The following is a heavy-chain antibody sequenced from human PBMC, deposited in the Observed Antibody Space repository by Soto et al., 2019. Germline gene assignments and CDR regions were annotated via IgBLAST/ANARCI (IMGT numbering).Heavy chain of an antibody. CDR2: INAGNGNT. D-gene: IGHD3-3*01. J-gene: IGHJ4*02. V-gene: IGHV1-3*01. CDR3: AREHDFWIGYCFDY. Sequence: AVKVSCKASGYTFTDYAIQWVRQAPGQRLEWMGWINAGNGNTKYSQKFQGRVTITRDTSASTAYIELSSLRSEDTAVYYCAREHDFWIGYCFDYWGQGTLVTVS. CDR1: GYTFTDYA.